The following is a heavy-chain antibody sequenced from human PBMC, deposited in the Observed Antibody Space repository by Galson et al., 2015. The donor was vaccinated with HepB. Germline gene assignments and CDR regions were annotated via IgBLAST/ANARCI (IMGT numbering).Heavy chain of an antibody. CDR3: ARRGPGEWLFSY. J-gene: IGHJ4*02. CDR1: GYTFTSYA. CDR2: INAGNGNT. Sequence: SVKVSCKASGYTFTSYAMHWVRQAPGQRLEWMGWINAGNGNTKYSQKFQGRVTITRDTSASTAYMELSSPRSEDTAVYYCARRGPGEWLFSYWGQGTLVTVSS. D-gene: IGHD3-3*01. V-gene: IGHV1-3*01.